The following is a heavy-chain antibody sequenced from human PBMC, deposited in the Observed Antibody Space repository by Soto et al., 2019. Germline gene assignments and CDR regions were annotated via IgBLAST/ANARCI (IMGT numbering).Heavy chain of an antibody. V-gene: IGHV3-23*01. D-gene: IGHD1-1*01. J-gene: IGHJ6*02. CDR2: ISGSGGST. Sequence: HPGGSLRLSCAASGFTFSSYAMSWVRQAPGKGLEWVSAISGSGGSTYYADSVKGRFTISRDNSKNTLYLQMNSLRAEDTAVYYCAKDRIGGMKTPGATTGETYYYGMDVWGQGTTVTVSS. CDR1: GFTFSSYA. CDR3: AKDRIGGMKTPGATTGETYYYGMDV.